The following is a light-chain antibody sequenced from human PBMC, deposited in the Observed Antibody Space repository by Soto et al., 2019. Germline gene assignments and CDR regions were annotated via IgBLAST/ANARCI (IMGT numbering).Light chain of an antibody. J-gene: IGLJ1*01. CDR2: AVS. Sequence: QSALTQPASVSGSPGQSITISCTGTSSDVGSYNYVSWYQQYPGKAPKLMIFAVSNRPSGVSNRFSGSKSGNTASLTISGLQTEDEADYYCCSYAGSRTYVFGPGTKLTVL. CDR1: SSDVGSYNY. V-gene: IGLV2-23*02. CDR3: CSYAGSRTYV.